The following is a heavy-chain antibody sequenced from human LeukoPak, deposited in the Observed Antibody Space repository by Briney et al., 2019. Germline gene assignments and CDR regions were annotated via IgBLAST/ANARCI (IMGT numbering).Heavy chain of an antibody. CDR2: INPNSGGT. J-gene: IGHJ6*03. CDR1: GYTFTGYY. V-gene: IGHV1-2*02. Sequence: GASVKVSCKASGYTFTGYYMHWVRQAPGQGLEWMGWINPNSGGTNYAQKFQGRVTMTRDTSISTAYMELSRLRSDDTAVYYCARKVDYDSSGYAPYYYYMDVWGKGTTVTISS. CDR3: ARKVDYDSSGYAPYYYYMDV. D-gene: IGHD3-22*01.